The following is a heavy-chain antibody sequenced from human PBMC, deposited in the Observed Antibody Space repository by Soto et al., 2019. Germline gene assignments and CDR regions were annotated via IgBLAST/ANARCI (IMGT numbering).Heavy chain of an antibody. Sequence: SETLSLTCAVYGESFSGYYWSWIRQPAGKGLEWIGRIYTSGSTNYNPSLKSRVTMSVDTSKNQFSLKLSSVTAADTAVYYCARDPPYYDFWSGYYYYGMDVWGQGTTVTVSS. J-gene: IGHJ6*02. CDR3: ARDPPYYDFWSGYYYYGMDV. CDR2: IYTSGST. V-gene: IGHV4-4*07. CDR1: GESFSGYY. D-gene: IGHD3-3*01.